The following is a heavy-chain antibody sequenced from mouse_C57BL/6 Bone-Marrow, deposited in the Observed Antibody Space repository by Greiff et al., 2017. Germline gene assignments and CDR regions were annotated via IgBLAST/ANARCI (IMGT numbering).Heavy chain of an antibody. CDR1: GYTFTDYE. CDR2: IDPETGGT. Sequence: VKVVESGAELVRPGASVTLSCKASGYTFTDYEMHWVKQTPVHGLEWIGAIDPETGGTAYNQKFKGKAILTADKSSSTAYMELRSLTSEDSAVYYCTRTPITTVVAYWYFDVWGTGTTVTVSS. D-gene: IGHD1-1*01. J-gene: IGHJ1*03. CDR3: TRTPITTVVAYWYFDV. V-gene: IGHV1-15*01.